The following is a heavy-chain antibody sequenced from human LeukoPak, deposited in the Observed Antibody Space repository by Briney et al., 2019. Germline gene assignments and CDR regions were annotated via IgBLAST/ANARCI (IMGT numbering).Heavy chain of an antibody. J-gene: IGHJ4*02. CDR3: ARSDYFHN. D-gene: IGHD6-19*01. CDR2: IKGDGSRT. Sequence: AGSLRLSCAASGFTFSTYWMHWVRQVPGKGLVWVSRIKGDGSRTVYADSVKGRFTISRDNAKNTLSLQMKSLRADDTAVYYCARSDYFHNWGQGTLVTVSS. V-gene: IGHV3-74*01. CDR1: GFTFSTYW.